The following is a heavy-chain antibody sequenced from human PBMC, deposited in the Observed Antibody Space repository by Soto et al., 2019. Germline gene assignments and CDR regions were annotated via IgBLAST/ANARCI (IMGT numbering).Heavy chain of an antibody. CDR2: INHSGST. CDR3: ARDSGCSGGSCYEEGNWFYP. CDR1: GGSFSGCY. J-gene: IGHJ5*02. Sequence: LSETLSLTCAVYGGSFSGCYWSWIRQPPGKGLEWIGEINHSGSTNYNPSLKSRVTISVDTSKDQFSLKLSSVSAADTAVYYCARDSGCSGGSCYEEGNWFYPWGQGILVTVSS. V-gene: IGHV4-34*01. D-gene: IGHD2-15*01.